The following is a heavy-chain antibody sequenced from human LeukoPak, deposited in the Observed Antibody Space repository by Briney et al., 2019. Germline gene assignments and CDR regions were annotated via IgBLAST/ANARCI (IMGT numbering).Heavy chain of an antibody. CDR1: GGSISSGDYY. V-gene: IGHV4-30-4*08. CDR2: IYYSGST. CDR3: ARAGTKLRYFDWSLDY. J-gene: IGHJ4*02. Sequence: SQTLSLTCTVSGGSISSGDYYLSWIRQPPGKGLEWIGYIYYSGSTYYNPSLKSRVTMSVDTSKNQFSLKLSSVTAADTAVYYCARAGTKLRYFDWSLDYWGQGTLVTVSS. D-gene: IGHD3-9*01.